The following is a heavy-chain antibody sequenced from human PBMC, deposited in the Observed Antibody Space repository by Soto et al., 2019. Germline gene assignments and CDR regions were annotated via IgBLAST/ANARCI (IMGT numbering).Heavy chain of an antibody. CDR2: IIPIFGTA. V-gene: IGHV1-69*13. Sequence: SVKVSCKASGGTFSSYAISWVRQAPGQGLEWMGGIIPIFGTANYAQKFQGRVTITADESTSTAYMELSSLRSEDTAVYYCARASISGGTGYYYYKDVWGKGTTDTVSS. CDR3: ARASISGGTGYYYYKDV. J-gene: IGHJ6*03. D-gene: IGHD1-26*01. CDR1: GGTFSSYA.